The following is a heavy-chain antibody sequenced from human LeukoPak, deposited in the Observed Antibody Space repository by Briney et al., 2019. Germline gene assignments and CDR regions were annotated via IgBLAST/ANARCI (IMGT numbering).Heavy chain of an antibody. CDR2: IYPGDSDT. J-gene: IGHJ4*02. CDR1: GFMFTSNW. D-gene: IGHD3-10*01. V-gene: IGHV5-51*01. Sequence: GASLEISCKGSGFMFTSNWIGWGRQLPGKGLEWMGIIYPGDSDTRYSPSFQGQVTISADKSISTAYLQWSSLKASDTAMYYCARLLRYGSGSYFDYWGQGSLVTVSS. CDR3: ARLLRYGSGSYFDY.